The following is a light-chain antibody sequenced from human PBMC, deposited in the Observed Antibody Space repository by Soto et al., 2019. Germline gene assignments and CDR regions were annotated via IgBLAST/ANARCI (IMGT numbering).Light chain of an antibody. Sequence: EIVVTQSPGTLSLSPGERATLSCRTSQSVSSSYLAWYQQKPGQAPRLLIYGASTRATGIPDRFSGSGSGTDFTITISRLEPEDFAVYYCQQYGTSFWTFGQGTKVEIK. CDR3: QQYGTSFWT. CDR2: GAS. V-gene: IGKV3-20*01. J-gene: IGKJ1*01. CDR1: QSVSSSY.